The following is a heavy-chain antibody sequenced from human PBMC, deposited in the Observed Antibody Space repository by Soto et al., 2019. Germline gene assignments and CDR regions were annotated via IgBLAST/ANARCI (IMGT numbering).Heavy chain of an antibody. CDR2: ISSSGSTI. CDR1: GFTFSSYE. Sequence: PGGSLRLSCAASGFTFSSYEMNWVRQAPGKGLEWVSYISSSGSTIYYADSVKGRFTISRDNAKNSLYLQMNSLRAEDTAVYYCARERERYSSSSILWGQGTLVTVSS. D-gene: IGHD6-6*01. CDR3: ARERERYSSSSIL. V-gene: IGHV3-48*03. J-gene: IGHJ4*02.